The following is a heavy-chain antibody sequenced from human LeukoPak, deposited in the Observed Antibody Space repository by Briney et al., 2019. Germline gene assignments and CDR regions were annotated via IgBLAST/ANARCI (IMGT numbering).Heavy chain of an antibody. V-gene: IGHV1-18*01. CDR2: ISAYNGNT. D-gene: IGHD3-22*01. J-gene: IGHJ4*02. Sequence: ASVKVSCKASGYTFTSYGISWVRRAPGQGLEWMGWISAYNGNTNYAQKLQGRVTMTTDTSTSTAYMELRSLRSDDTAVYYCARAPRASYYDSSGYFQTAFDYWGQGTLVTVSS. CDR3: ARAPRASYYDSSGYFQTAFDY. CDR1: GYTFTSYG.